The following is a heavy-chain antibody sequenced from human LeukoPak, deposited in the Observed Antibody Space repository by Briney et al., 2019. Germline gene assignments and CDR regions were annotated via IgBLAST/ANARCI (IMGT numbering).Heavy chain of an antibody. J-gene: IGHJ4*02. Sequence: SETWSLTCAVSGGSISTYNWWSGVRQPPGKGLEWIGEIFYSGSINYNPSLKSRVTLSLDKSKNQFSLQLSSVTAADTAMYYCAKTHSHFPPYFDYWGQGTLVIVSS. D-gene: IGHD4-11*01. CDR3: AKTHSHFPPYFDY. V-gene: IGHV4-4*02. CDR2: IFYSGSI. CDR1: GGSISTYNW.